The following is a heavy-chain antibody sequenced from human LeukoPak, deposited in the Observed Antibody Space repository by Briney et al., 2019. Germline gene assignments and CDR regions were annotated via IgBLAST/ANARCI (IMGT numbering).Heavy chain of an antibody. V-gene: IGHV4-59*01. CDR3: ASYSSSWYYFDY. CDR2: IYYSGST. CDR1: GVSISIYY. D-gene: IGHD6-13*01. Sequence: PSETLSLTCTVSGVSISIYYWSCIRQPPGKGLEWIGYIYYSGSTNYNLSLKSRVTISVDTSKNQFSLKLSSVTAADTDVYYCASYSSSWYYFDYWGQGTLVTVSS. J-gene: IGHJ4*02.